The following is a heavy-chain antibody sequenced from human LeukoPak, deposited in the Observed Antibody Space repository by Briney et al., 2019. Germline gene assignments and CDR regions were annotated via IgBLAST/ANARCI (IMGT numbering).Heavy chain of an antibody. D-gene: IGHD3-10*01. CDR3: ARNRINYGSGSYGAYYYYMDV. J-gene: IGHJ6*03. Sequence: ASVKVSCKASGYTFTSYYMCWVRQAPGQGLEWMGIINPSGGSTSYAQKFQGRVTMTRDMSTSTVYMELSSLRSEDTAVYYCARNRINYGSGSYGAYYYYMDVWGKGTTVTVSS. CDR2: INPSGGST. CDR1: GYTFTSYY. V-gene: IGHV1-46*01.